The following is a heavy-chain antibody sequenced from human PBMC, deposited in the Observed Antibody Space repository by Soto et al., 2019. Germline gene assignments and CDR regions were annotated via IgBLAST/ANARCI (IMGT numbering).Heavy chain of an antibody. CDR3: ARGRVRGVINFDY. D-gene: IGHD3-10*01. V-gene: IGHV4-34*01. J-gene: IGHJ4*02. Sequence: PSETLSLTCAVYGGSFSGYYWSWIRRPPGKGLEWIGEINHSGSTNCNPSLKSRVTISVDTSKNQFSLKMSSVTAADTAVYFCARGRVRGVINFDYWGQGTLVTVSS. CDR1: GGSFSGYY. CDR2: INHSGST.